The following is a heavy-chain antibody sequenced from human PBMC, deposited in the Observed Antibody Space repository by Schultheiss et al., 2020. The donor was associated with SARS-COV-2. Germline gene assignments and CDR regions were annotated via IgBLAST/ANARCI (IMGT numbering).Heavy chain of an antibody. V-gene: IGHV3-30*19. CDR2: IWYDGSNK. Sequence: GESLKISCAASGFTFSSYGMHWVRQAPGKGLEWVAVIWYDGSNKYYADSVKGRFTISRDNSKNTLYLQMNSLRAEDTAVYYCARGSGGQWLPRVGYFDLWGRGTLVTVSS. CDR3: ARGSGGQWLPRVGYFDL. J-gene: IGHJ2*01. CDR1: GFTFSSYG. D-gene: IGHD6-19*01.